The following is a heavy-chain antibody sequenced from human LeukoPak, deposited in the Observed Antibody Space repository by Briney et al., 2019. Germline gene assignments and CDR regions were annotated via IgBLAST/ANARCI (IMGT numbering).Heavy chain of an antibody. J-gene: IGHJ4*02. CDR1: GFTFSSYA. D-gene: IGHD2-21*02. CDR3: ARESRIVVVTAKFFDY. Sequence: PGRSLRLSCAASGFTFSSYAMHWVRQAPGKGLEWVAVISYGGSSKYYADSVKGRFTISRDNSKNTLYLQMNSLRAEDTAVYYCARESRIVVVTAKFFDYWGQGTLVTVSS. V-gene: IGHV3-30-3*01. CDR2: ISYGGSSK.